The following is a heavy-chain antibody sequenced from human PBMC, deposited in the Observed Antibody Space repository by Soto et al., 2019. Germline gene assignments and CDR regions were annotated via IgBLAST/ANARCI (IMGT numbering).Heavy chain of an antibody. CDR1: GFPFSVYW. CDR2: ISGDGSTT. CDR3: ARDGTGAAALDI. Sequence: GGSLRLSCVASGFPFSVYWMYWVRQAPGKGLVWVSRISGDGSTTSYADSVKGRFTISRDNAENTLSLQMNSLRGEDTAVYYCARDGTGAAALDIWGQGTLVTVSS. D-gene: IGHD6-13*01. J-gene: IGHJ3*02. V-gene: IGHV3-74*01.